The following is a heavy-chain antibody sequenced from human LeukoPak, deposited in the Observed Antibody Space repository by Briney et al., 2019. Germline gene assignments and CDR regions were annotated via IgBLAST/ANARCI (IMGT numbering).Heavy chain of an antibody. J-gene: IGHJ4*02. V-gene: IGHV1-46*01. CDR1: GYTFTNYY. Sequence: ASVKVSCKASGYTFTNYYMHWVRQAPGQGPEWMGIINPSGDSTIYAQKFQGRLTMTRDTSTSTVYMDLSSLRSEDTAVYYCARRAAASHYLDYWGQGTLVTVSS. CDR2: INPSGDST. CDR3: ARRAAASHYLDY. D-gene: IGHD6-13*01.